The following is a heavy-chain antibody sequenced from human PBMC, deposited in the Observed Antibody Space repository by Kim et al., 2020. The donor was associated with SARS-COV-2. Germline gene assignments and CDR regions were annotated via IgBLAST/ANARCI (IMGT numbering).Heavy chain of an antibody. V-gene: IGHV1-24*01. CDR3: ATGPPYDSNWFDP. Sequence: YAQKFQGRVSMTEDTSTDTAYMELSSLRSEDTAVYYCATGPPYDSNWFDPWGQGTLVTVSS. J-gene: IGHJ5*02. D-gene: IGHD3-22*01.